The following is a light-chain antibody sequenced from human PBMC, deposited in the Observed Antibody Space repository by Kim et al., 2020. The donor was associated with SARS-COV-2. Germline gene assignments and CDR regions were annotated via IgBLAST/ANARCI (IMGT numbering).Light chain of an antibody. CDR3: QHYYSSPLT. J-gene: IGKJ4*01. CDR1: QSIRSSY. V-gene: IGKV3-20*01. Sequence: EIVLTQSPGTLSLSPGERATLSCRASQSIRSSYLAWYQHKPGQAPRLLIDGASSRATVIPDSFSGSGSETDFTLSISRLEPEDFAVYHYQHYYSSPLTFGGGTKVDIK. CDR2: GAS.